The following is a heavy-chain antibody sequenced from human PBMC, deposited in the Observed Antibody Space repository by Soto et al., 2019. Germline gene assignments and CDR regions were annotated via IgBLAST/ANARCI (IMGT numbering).Heavy chain of an antibody. V-gene: IGHV3-53*01. CDR1: GFTVSSKY. CDR2: IYSGGST. J-gene: IGHJ5*02. Sequence: PGWSLRLSCPASGFTVSSKYLSWVRQAPGKGLEWVSVIYSGGSTYYADSVKGRFTISRDNSKNTVYLQMNSLRAEDTAVYFCARDNEGGSGWFDPWGQGSLVTGSS. CDR3: ARDNEGGSGWFDP. D-gene: IGHD3-16*01.